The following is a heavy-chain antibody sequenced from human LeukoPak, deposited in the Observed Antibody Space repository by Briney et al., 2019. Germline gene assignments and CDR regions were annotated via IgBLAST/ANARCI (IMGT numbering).Heavy chain of an antibody. CDR3: ARASGLRRVAWYFDL. Sequence: SQTLSLTCAISGDSVSSYSVAWNWIRQSPSRGPEWLGRTYYRSEWYHDYAVSVKGRISINSDASKNQFSLHLNSVTPEDTAVYYCARASGLRRVAWYFDLWGRGTLVAVSS. J-gene: IGHJ2*01. CDR2: TYYRSEWYH. D-gene: IGHD5/OR15-5a*01. V-gene: IGHV6-1*01. CDR1: GDSVSSYSVA.